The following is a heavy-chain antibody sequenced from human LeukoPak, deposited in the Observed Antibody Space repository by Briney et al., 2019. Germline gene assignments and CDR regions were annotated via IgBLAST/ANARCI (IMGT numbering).Heavy chain of an antibody. CDR2: ISYDGSNK. CDR1: GFTFSSYA. V-gene: IGHV3-30-3*01. J-gene: IGHJ4*02. CDR3: ARSTGAQDYFDY. Sequence: GGSLRLSCAASGFTFSSYAMHWVRQAPGKGLEWVAVISYDGSNKYYADSVKGRFTISRDNSKNTLYLQMNSLRAEDTAVYYCARSTGAQDYFDYWGQGTLATVSS. D-gene: IGHD7-27*01.